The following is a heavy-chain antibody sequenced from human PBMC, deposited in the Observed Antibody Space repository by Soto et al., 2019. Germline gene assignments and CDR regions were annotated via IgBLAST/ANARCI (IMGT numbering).Heavy chain of an antibody. J-gene: IGHJ6*02. D-gene: IGHD6-25*01. CDR3: ARDLGGYMDV. CDR1: GDSVFTRSAAA. V-gene: IGHV6-1*01. Sequence: QVQLQPSGPGLVKPSQTLSLTCAISGDSVFTRSAAAWNWIRQSPSRGLEWLGRTFYRSKWYNDYASSVKSRININPDTAKNHFSLQLNSVTPEDTAVYYCARDLGGYMDVWGQGTTVTVSS. CDR2: TFYRSKWYN.